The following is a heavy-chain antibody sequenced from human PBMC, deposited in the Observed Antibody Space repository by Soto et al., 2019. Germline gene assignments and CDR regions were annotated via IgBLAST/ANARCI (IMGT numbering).Heavy chain of an antibody. D-gene: IGHD1-20*01. Sequence: GELQQWGTGLLKPSETLSLNCSVYGGSSRAYHWSWIRQSPGEGLEWIGEFSYSGSLNYNPSHRGRVAVSLDPSTNHFSLTMTSVTAADTAVYFCAGGPRYWSFALWGRGTLVTVS. CDR1: GGSSRAYH. CDR2: FSYSGSL. J-gene: IGHJ2*01. V-gene: IGHV4-34*01. CDR3: AGGPRYWSFAL.